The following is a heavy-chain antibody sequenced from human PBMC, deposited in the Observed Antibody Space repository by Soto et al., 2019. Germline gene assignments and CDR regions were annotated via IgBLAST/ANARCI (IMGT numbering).Heavy chain of an antibody. V-gene: IGHV1-58*02. D-gene: IGHD4-17*01. CDR1: GFTFTSSA. CDR2: IVVGSGNT. CDR3: AAGTTVMVHDYYYYGMDV. J-gene: IGHJ6*02. Sequence: QMQLVQSGPEVKKPGTSVKVSCKASGFTFTSSAMQWVRQARGQRLEWIGWIVVGSGNTNYAQKFQERVTITRDMSTSTAYMELSSLRSEDTAVYYCAAGTTVMVHDYYYYGMDVWGQGTTVTVSS.